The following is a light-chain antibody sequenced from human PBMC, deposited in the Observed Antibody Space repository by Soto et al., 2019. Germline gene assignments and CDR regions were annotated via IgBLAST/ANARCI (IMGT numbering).Light chain of an antibody. J-gene: IGKJ4*02. V-gene: IGKV3-11*01. CDR3: QQRSNWPG. Sequence: EIVLTQSPATLSLSPGERATLSCRAGQSVSSYLAWYQQKPGQAPRLLIYDASNRATGIPARFSGSGSGTDFTHTISSLEPEDFAVYYCQQRSNWPGFGGGTKVEIK. CDR1: QSVSSY. CDR2: DAS.